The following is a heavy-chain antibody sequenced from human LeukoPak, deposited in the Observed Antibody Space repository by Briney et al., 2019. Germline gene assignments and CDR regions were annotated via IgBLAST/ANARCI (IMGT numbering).Heavy chain of an antibody. CDR2: IKQDGSEK. Sequence: GGSLRLSCEASGFTFSSYWMSWVGQAPGKGLEWVANIKQDGSEKYYVDSVKGRFTISRDNAKNSLYLQVSSLRVEDTAVYYCETVLWGSNRYRYYYAMDVWGQGTTVTVSS. CDR1: GFTFSSYW. V-gene: IGHV3-7*05. CDR3: ETVLWGSNRYRYYYAMDV. J-gene: IGHJ6*02. D-gene: IGHD3-16*02.